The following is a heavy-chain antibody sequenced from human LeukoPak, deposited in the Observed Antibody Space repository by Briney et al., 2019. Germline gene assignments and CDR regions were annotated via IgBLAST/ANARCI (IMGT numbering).Heavy chain of an antibody. J-gene: IGHJ6*02. CDR3: ARDRVRGVNDYGNGMDV. CDR1: AFTFSSYG. CDR2: IWYDGSNK. V-gene: IGHV3-33*01. Sequence: GRSLRLCCAASAFTFSSYGMHWVRQAPGKGLEWVAVIWYDGSNKYYADSVKGRFTISRDNSKNTLYLQMNSLRAEDTAVYYCARDRVRGVNDYGNGMDVWGQGTTVTVSS. D-gene: IGHD3-10*01.